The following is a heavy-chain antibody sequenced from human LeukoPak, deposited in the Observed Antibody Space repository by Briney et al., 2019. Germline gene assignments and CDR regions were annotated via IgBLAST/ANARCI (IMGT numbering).Heavy chain of an antibody. CDR1: GRSIRSVY. Sequence: SETLSLTCTDSGRSIRSVYWNWIRQSAGKGLEWIGRIYATDLTNYNPSLKSRVTLSVDMSKNELSLTLKSVTAADTAVYYCARGFGSGTSPIDLWGQGALVTVSS. CDR2: IYATDLT. V-gene: IGHV4-4*07. J-gene: IGHJ5*02. CDR3: ARGFGSGTSPIDL. D-gene: IGHD3-10*01.